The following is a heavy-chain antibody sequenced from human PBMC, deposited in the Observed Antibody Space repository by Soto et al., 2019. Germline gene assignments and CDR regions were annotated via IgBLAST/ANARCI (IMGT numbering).Heavy chain of an antibody. V-gene: IGHV3-66*01. CDR1: EFTVSSNY. CDR2: IYSGGST. Sequence: GGSLRLSCAASEFTVSSNYMSWVRQAPGKGLEWVSVIYSGGSTYYADSVKGRFIISRDDSKNTLFLQMNYLRAEDTAVYYCATAKLLLPWLFDYWGQGTLVTVSS. CDR3: ATAKLLLPWLFDY. J-gene: IGHJ4*02. D-gene: IGHD2-15*01.